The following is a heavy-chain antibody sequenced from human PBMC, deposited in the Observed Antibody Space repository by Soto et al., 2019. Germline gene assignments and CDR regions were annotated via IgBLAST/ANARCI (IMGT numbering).Heavy chain of an antibody. D-gene: IGHD5-12*01. J-gene: IGHJ4*02. Sequence: QLRLQESGSGVVETSESLSLTCTVFGASIPYGGYSWSWIRQSPGRGLEWIGNITHLENTYFNPSFKSRLSMSIDRAKNQFSLKLTSMTAADKGRYFCVRGGGNDPFEYWGQGILVTVSS. CDR2: ITHLENT. V-gene: IGHV4-30-2*06. CDR3: VRGGGNDPFEY. CDR1: GASIPYGGYS.